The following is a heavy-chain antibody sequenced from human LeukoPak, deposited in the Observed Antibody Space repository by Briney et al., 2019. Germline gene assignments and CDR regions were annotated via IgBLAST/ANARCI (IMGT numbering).Heavy chain of an antibody. J-gene: IGHJ4*02. CDR2: IVASSGST. Sequence: GGSLRLSRAASGFSLSNSAMSWVPQAPGKGLEWVSLIVASSGSTFYADSVKGRFTISRDSSKNTLYLQMNSLRAEDMAVYYCAKGAYDYIEMGYFDYWGQGTLVTVSS. D-gene: IGHD5-12*01. CDR1: GFSLSNSA. CDR3: AKGAYDYIEMGYFDY. V-gene: IGHV3-23*01.